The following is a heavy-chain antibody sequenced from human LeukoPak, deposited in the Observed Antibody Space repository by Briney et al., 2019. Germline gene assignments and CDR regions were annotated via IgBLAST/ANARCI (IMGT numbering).Heavy chain of an antibody. D-gene: IGHD6-13*01. CDR1: GGTFSSYA. V-gene: IGHV1-69*13. CDR2: IIPIFGTA. CDR3: ARDSGAAGFNFDY. J-gene: IGHJ4*02. Sequence: SVKVSCKASGGTFSSYAISWVRQAPGQGLEWMGGIIPIFGTANYAQKFQGRVTITADESTSTAYMELSSLRSEDTAVYYCARDSGAAGFNFDYWGQGTLVTVSS.